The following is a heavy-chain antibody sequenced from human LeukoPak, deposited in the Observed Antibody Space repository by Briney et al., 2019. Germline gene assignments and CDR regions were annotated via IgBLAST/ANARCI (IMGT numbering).Heavy chain of an antibody. D-gene: IGHD1-14*01. V-gene: IGHV3-15*01. J-gene: IGHJ4*02. CDR1: GFAFINAW. CDR3: TSGVGTLDY. CDR2: IQSTTNGGTP. Sequence: GGSLRLSCAASGFAFINAWMTWVRQAPGKGLEWVGRIQSTTNGGTPDYATPVKGRFTISRDDSKNTLYLQMNSLKTEDTAEYYCTSGVGTLDYWGQGALVTVSS.